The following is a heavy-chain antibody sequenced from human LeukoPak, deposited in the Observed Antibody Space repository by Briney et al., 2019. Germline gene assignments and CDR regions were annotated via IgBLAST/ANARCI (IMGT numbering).Heavy chain of an antibody. V-gene: IGHV3-74*01. CDR2: INSDGSST. Sequence: SGGSLRLSCAASGFTFSSYWMHWVRQAPGKGLVWVSRINSDGSSTSYADFVKGRFTISRDNAKNTLYLQMNSLRAEDTAVYYCSLLSSCSGGSCDYFDYWGQGTLVTVSS. CDR1: GFTFSSYW. J-gene: IGHJ4*02. D-gene: IGHD2-15*01. CDR3: SLLSSCSGGSCDYFDY.